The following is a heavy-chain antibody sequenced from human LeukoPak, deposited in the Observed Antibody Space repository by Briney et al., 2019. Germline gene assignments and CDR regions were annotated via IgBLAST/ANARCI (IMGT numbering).Heavy chain of an antibody. V-gene: IGHV3-53*04. CDR3: ARDFSGSYTAGAFDI. D-gene: IGHD1-26*01. CDR1: GFTFSDYY. Sequence: GGSLRLSCAASGFTFSDYYMSWIRQAPGKGLEWVSVIYSGGITYYADSVKGRFTISRHNSKNTLYLQMNSLRPEDTAVYYCARDFSGSYTAGAFDIWGQGTMVTVSS. J-gene: IGHJ3*02. CDR2: IYSGGIT.